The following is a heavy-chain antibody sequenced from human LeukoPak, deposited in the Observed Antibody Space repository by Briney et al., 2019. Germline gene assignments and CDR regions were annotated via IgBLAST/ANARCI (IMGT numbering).Heavy chain of an antibody. V-gene: IGHV3-23*01. J-gene: IGHJ4*02. Sequence: GGSLRLSCAASGFTFSSYAMSWVRQAPGKGLEWVSIIRGSGRTDYVDPAKGRFTISRDNSKNTLYLQMNSLRAEDTAVYYCAKGPSVSAAGYFDSWGQGKSVTVSS. CDR3: AKGPSVSAAGYFDS. CDR2: IRGSGRT. D-gene: IGHD6-13*01. CDR1: GFTFSSYA.